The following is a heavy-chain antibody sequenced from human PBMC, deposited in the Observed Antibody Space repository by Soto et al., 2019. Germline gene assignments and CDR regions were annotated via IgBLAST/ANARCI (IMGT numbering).Heavy chain of an antibody. V-gene: IGHV3-30*18. Sequence: GGSLRLSCAASGFTFSSYGMHWVRQAPGKGLEWVAVISYDGSNKYYADSVKGRFTISRDNSKNTLYLQMNSLRAEDTAVYYCAKDSVGELRYFDWALPYYYYYGMDVWGQGTTVTVSS. CDR1: GFTFSSYG. D-gene: IGHD3-9*01. CDR2: ISYDGSNK. CDR3: AKDSVGELRYFDWALPYYYYYGMDV. J-gene: IGHJ6*02.